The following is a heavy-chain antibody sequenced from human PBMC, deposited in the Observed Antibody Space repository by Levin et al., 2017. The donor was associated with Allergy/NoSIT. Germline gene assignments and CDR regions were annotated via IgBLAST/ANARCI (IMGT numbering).Heavy chain of an antibody. D-gene: IGHD1-14*01. V-gene: IGHV3-23*01. CDR1: GFIFSNYA. CDR2: ISGGGATT. CDR3: AKSGRTTWSFGS. J-gene: IGHJ4*02. Sequence: GESLKISCAASGFIFSNYAMNWVRQAPGKGLEWVAGISGGGATTHYVDSVKGRFTISRDNSKSTLYLQMSSLRADDTALYYCAKSGRTTWSFGSWGQGTLVTVSS.